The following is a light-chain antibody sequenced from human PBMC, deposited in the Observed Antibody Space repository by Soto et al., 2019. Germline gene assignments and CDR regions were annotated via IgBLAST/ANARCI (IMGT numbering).Light chain of an antibody. CDR3: HQYGSSPPVT. V-gene: IGKV3-20*01. CDR2: GAS. Sequence: ENVLTQSPGTLSLSPGETATLSCRASQSVSSSYLAWYQQKPGQAPRLLIYGASSRATGIPDRFSGSGSGTDFTLTISRLEPEDFAMYYCHQYGSSPPVTFGQVTRLEIK. CDR1: QSVSSSY. J-gene: IGKJ5*01.